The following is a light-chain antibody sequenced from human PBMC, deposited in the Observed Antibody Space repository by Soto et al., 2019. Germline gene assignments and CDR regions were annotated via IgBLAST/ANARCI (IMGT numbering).Light chain of an antibody. CDR2: KAS. V-gene: IGKV1-5*03. CDR1: QSISTW. J-gene: IGKJ4*01. CDR3: QQYNSSPLT. Sequence: DIPMTQSPSTLSASVGDRVTITCRASQSISTWLAWFQQKPGKAPNLLIYKASSLESGVPSRFSGSGSGTEFTLTISTLQTDDFATYYCQQYNSSPLTFGGGTKVEIK.